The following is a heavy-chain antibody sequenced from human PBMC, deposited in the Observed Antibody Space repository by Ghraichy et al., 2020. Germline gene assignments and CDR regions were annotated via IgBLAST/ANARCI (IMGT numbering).Heavy chain of an antibody. D-gene: IGHD5-24*01. J-gene: IGHJ4*02. CDR3: ARSSRDGYNYRFDY. CDR1: GGSISSYY. CDR2: IYTSGST. Sequence: SETLSLTCTVSGGSISSYYWSWIRQPAGKGLEWIGRIYTSGSTNYNPSLKSRVTMSVDTSKNQFSLKLSSVTAADTAVYYCARSSRDGYNYRFDYWGQGTLVTVSS. V-gene: IGHV4-4*07.